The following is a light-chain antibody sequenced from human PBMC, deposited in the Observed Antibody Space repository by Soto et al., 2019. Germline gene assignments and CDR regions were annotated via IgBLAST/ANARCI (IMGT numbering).Light chain of an antibody. J-gene: IGKJ2*01. CDR1: QSVSSNS. V-gene: IGKV3-20*01. Sequence: EIVLTQSPGTLSLSPGERAALSCGASQSVSSNSLAWYQQKPGQAPRLLILGASSRATGIPDRFSGSGSGTEFTLTSSGLEPEDVAVYYCQQYGSSPPYTFGQGTKLEIK. CDR2: GAS. CDR3: QQYGSSPPYT.